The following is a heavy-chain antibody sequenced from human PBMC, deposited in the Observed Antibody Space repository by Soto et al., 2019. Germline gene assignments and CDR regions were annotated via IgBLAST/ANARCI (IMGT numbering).Heavy chain of an antibody. Sequence: SETLSLTCTVSGGSISSYYWSWIRQPPGKGLEWIGYIYYSGSTNYNPSLKSRVTISVDTSKNQFSLKLSSVTAADTAVYYCARGHDPPVRGEDYYYYYGMDVWGQGTTVAVSS. V-gene: IGHV4-59*01. CDR3: ARGHDPPVRGEDYYYYYGMDV. CDR1: GGSISSYY. D-gene: IGHD3-10*01. J-gene: IGHJ6*02. CDR2: IYYSGST.